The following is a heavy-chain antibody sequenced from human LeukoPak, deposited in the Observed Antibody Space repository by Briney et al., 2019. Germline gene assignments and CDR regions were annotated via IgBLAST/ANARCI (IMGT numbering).Heavy chain of an antibody. D-gene: IGHD1-26*01. J-gene: IGHJ4*02. Sequence: PSETLSLTCTVSGGSISSHYWSWIRQPPGKGLEWIGYIYYSGSTNYNPSLKSRVTISVDTSKNQFSLKLSFVTAADTAVYYCARAVPSGSYGGGGYYFDYWGQGTLVTVPS. CDR2: IYYSGST. CDR1: GGSISSHY. V-gene: IGHV4-59*11. CDR3: ARAVPSGSYGGGGYYFDY.